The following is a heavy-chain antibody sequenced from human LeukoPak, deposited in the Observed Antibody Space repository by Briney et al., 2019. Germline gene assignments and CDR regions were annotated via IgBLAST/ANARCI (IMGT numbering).Heavy chain of an antibody. Sequence: GASVKVSCMASGYTFTSYGISWVRQAPGQGLEWMGWISAYNGNTNYAQKLQGRVTMTTDTSTSTAYMELRSLRSDDTAVYYCARDGSQRLRYFDWFPMGQNWFDPWGQGTLVTVSS. CDR2: ISAYNGNT. V-gene: IGHV1-18*01. D-gene: IGHD3-9*01. CDR1: GYTFTSYG. CDR3: ARDGSQRLRYFDWFPMGQNWFDP. J-gene: IGHJ5*02.